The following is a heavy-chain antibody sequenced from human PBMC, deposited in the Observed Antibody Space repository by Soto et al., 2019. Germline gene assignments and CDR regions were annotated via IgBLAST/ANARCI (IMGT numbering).Heavy chain of an antibody. V-gene: IGHV4-59*01. CDR1: GGSINSYY. CDR3: ARVPWQWLGGYAFDI. J-gene: IGHJ3*02. Sequence: QVQLQESGPGLVKPSETLSLTCTVSGGSINSYYWSWIRQPPGKGLEWIGYIYYSGSTNYNPSLKSRTTISAVTSKNQFTLKLSSVTAADTAVYYCARVPWQWLGGYAFDIWGQGTMVTVSS. D-gene: IGHD6-19*01. CDR2: IYYSGST.